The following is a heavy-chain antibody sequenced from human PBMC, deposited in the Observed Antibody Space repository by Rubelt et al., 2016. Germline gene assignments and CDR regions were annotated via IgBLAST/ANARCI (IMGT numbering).Heavy chain of an antibody. D-gene: IGHD4-17*01. CDR1: GTSTSSSSYY. J-gene: IGHJ5*02. V-gene: IGHV4-39*07. CDR3: ARKGYGDYGWFDP. CDR2: MFHGGST. Sequence: QLQLQESGPGLVKPSETLSFTCTVSGTSTSSSSYYWGWIRQPPGKGLEWIGSMFHGGSTYYNPSLKSRVTISVDTAKNQFSLKLSSVTAADTAVYYCARKGYGDYGWFDPWGQGTLVTVSS.